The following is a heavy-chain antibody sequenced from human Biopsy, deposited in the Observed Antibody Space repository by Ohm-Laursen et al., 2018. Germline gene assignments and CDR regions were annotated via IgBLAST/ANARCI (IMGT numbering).Heavy chain of an antibody. CDR1: GGSISSNYYY. V-gene: IGHV4-39*01. CDR3: ARHGSQGYCTGGSCVDY. D-gene: IGHD2-15*01. Sequence: GTLSLTCTVSGGSISSNYYYWGWIRQPPGKGLEWIGGIYYRGNTNSNPSLKSRVTISADTSKNQFSLKLSSETAADTAVFYCARHGSQGYCTGGSCVDYWGQGALVTVSS. J-gene: IGHJ4*02. CDR2: IYYRGNT.